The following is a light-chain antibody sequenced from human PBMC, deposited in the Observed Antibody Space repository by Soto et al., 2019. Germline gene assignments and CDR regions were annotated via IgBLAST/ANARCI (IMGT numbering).Light chain of an antibody. Sequence: EIVLTQSPATLSLSLGESATLSCRASQSVSSYLAWYQQKPGQGPRLLIYDASNRATGIPARFSGSGSGTNFTLTISSLEPEDFAVYYCQQRRSWQVTFGQGTRLEIK. CDR3: QQRRSWQVT. CDR2: DAS. CDR1: QSVSSY. J-gene: IGKJ5*01. V-gene: IGKV3-11*01.